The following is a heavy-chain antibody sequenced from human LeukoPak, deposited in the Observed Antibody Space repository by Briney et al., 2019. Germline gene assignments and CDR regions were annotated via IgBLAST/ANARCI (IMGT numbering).Heavy chain of an antibody. CDR3: ARPAAGTPGTAY. J-gene: IGHJ4*02. V-gene: IGHV3-7*01. CDR1: GFTFSDYY. Sequence: PGGSLRLSCAGSGFTFSDYYVDWVRQAPGKGLEWLANIKPDGSVQNYVDSVKGRFTISRDNAKTSVFLLMNSLRAEDTAVYYCARPAAGTPGTAYWGQGTLVTVSS. D-gene: IGHD1-1*01. CDR2: IKPDGSVQ.